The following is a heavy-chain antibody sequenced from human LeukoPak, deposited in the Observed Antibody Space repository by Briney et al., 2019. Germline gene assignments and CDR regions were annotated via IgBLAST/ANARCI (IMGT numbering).Heavy chain of an antibody. Sequence: GGSLRLSCGASGISFRDYAMSWVRQAPGKGLEWVSAISGRNTSTYYADSVKGRFTISRDNSKNTLYLQMYSLRAEDTAVYYCAQDAGPTRNHFYYYMDVWGKGTTVTVSS. J-gene: IGHJ6*03. CDR3: AQDAGPTRNHFYYYMDV. V-gene: IGHV3-23*01. CDR1: GISFRDYA. CDR2: ISGRNTST. D-gene: IGHD5-24*01.